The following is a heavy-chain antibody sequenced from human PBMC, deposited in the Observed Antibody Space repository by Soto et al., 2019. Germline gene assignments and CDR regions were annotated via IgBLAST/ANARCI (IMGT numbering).Heavy chain of an antibody. V-gene: IGHV3-53*01. J-gene: IGHJ5*02. D-gene: IGHD3-3*01. Sequence: GGSLRLSCAASGFTVSSNYMSWVRQAPGKGLEWVSVIYSGGSTYYADSVKGRFTISRDNSKNTLYLQMNSLRAEDTAVYYCARSTTHYDFWSGYSYNWFDPWGQGTLVTVSS. CDR3: ARSTTHYDFWSGYSYNWFDP. CDR2: IYSGGST. CDR1: GFTVSSNY.